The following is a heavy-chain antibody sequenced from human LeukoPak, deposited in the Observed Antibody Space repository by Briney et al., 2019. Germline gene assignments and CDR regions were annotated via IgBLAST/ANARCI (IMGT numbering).Heavy chain of an antibody. CDR1: GGSISSTSYY. V-gene: IGHV4-39*01. CDR3: ARSVYSTNVDS. D-gene: IGHD6-13*01. CDR2: LYYSGST. J-gene: IGHJ4*02. Sequence: SETLSLTCTVSGGSISSTSYYWGWIRQPPGKGLEWIGSLYYSGSTYCNPSLKSRVTISVDTSKNQLSLKLSSVTASDTAAYYCARSVYSTNVDSWGQGTLVTVSS.